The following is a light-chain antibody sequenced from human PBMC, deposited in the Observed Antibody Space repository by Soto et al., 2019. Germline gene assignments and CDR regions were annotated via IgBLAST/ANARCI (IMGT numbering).Light chain of an antibody. CDR2: EVN. CDR1: SSDVGGYDY. J-gene: IGLJ1*01. V-gene: IGLV2-14*01. Sequence: QSVLTQPASVSGSPGQSITISCTGTSSDVGGYDYVSWYQLHPGKAPKLMVFEVNNRPSGVSYRFSGSKSGNTASLTISGLQAEDEADYVCSSYSISTAYLFGTGTKGTVL. CDR3: SSYSISTAYL.